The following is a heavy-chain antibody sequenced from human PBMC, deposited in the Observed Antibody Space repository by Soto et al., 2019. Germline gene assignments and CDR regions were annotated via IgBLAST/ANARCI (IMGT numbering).Heavy chain of an antibody. V-gene: IGHV1-69*13. J-gene: IGHJ4*02. CDR2: IIPIFRTA. Sequence: GASVKVSCKASGGTFSNYSISWVRQAPGQGLEWMGGIIPIFRTANYAQKFQGRVTITADESTSTAYMDLSSLKSEDTAVYYCARDLCGSGGSCYPPHYFDYWGQGTLVTVSS. CDR1: GGTFSNYS. D-gene: IGHD2-15*01. CDR3: ARDLCGSGGSCYPPHYFDY.